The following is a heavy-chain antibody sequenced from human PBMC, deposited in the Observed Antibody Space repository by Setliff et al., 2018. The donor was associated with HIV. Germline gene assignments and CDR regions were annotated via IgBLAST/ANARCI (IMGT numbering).Heavy chain of an antibody. Sequence: GGSLRLSCVASGFSFSSSSMNWVRQTPGKGLEWLSYIFSGSDTADYVDSVKGRFTLSRDNAKNSLYLQMSSLRADDTAVYFCARVRETSGGYWGNFYYYMDVWGKGTTVTVSS. V-gene: IGHV3-48*04. D-gene: IGHD2-21*02. J-gene: IGHJ6*03. CDR3: ARVRETSGGYWGNFYYYMDV. CDR1: GFSFSSSS. CDR2: IFSGSDTA.